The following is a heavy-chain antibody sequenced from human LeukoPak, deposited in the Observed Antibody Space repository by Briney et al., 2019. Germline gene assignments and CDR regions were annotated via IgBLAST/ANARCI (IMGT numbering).Heavy chain of an antibody. V-gene: IGHV3-33*01. CDR3: ARLTGSYFDY. J-gene: IGHJ4*02. CDR2: IWYDGSNK. D-gene: IGHD7-27*01. Sequence: SGGSLRLSCAASGFTFSSHGMHWGRQAPGKGLEWVALIWYDGSNKYYTDSVKGRFTISRDNSKSMLYLQMNSLRAEDTAVYYCARLTGSYFDYWGQGTLVTVSS. CDR1: GFTFSSHG.